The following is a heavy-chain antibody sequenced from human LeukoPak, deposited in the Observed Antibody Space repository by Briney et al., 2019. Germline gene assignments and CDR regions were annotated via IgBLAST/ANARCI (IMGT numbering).Heavy chain of an antibody. CDR1: GYTFTGYY. J-gene: IGHJ6*03. D-gene: IGHD4-17*01. CDR3: ARRGGKYYGDYVVYYYYMDV. CDR2: INPNSGGT. V-gene: IGHV1-2*02. Sequence: ASVEVSCKASGYTFTGYYMHWVRQAPGQGFEWMGWINPNSGGTNYAQKLQGRVTMTTDTSTSTAYMELRSLRSDDAAVYYCARRGGKYYGDYVVYYYYMDVWGKGTTVTVSS.